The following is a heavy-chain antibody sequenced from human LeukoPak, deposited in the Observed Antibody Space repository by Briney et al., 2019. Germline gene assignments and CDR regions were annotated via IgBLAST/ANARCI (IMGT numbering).Heavy chain of an antibody. Sequence: ASVKVSCKASGYTFTSYYMHWVRQAPGQGLEWMGIINPSGGSTSYAQKFQGRVTMTRDTSTSTVYMELSSLRSEDTAVYYCARERAYCGGDCHHHLYYYYGMDVWGQGTTVTVSS. V-gene: IGHV1-46*01. CDR2: INPSGGST. CDR3: ARERAYCGGDCHHHLYYYYGMDV. D-gene: IGHD2-21*02. J-gene: IGHJ6*02. CDR1: GYTFTSYY.